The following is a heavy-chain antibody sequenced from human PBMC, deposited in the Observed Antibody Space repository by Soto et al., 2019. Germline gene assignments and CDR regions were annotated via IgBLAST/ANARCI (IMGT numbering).Heavy chain of an antibody. V-gene: IGHV4-61*01. CDR1: GGSVSSGSYY. D-gene: IGHD6-19*01. CDR3: ARVDSSGWDYYYYYGMDV. CDR2: IYYSGST. J-gene: IGHJ6*02. Sequence: NPSETLSLTCTVSGGSVSSGSYYWSWIRQPPGKGLEWIGYIYYSGSTNYNPSLKSRVTISVDTSKNQFSLKLSSVTAADTAVYYCARVDSSGWDYYYYYGMDVWGQGTTVTVSS.